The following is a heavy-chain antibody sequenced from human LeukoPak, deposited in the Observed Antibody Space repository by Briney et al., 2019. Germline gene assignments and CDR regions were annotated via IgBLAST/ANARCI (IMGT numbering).Heavy chain of an antibody. Sequence: GGSLRLSCAASGFTFNSYAMSWVRQAPGKGLEWVSTISGSGGSTYYADSVKGRFTISRDNSKNTLYLQMNSLKTEDTAVYYCTRGDYYDTSGYYFLFDYWAREPWSPSPQ. D-gene: IGHD3-22*01. CDR1: GFTFNSYA. CDR2: ISGSGGST. CDR3: TRGDYYDTSGYYFLFDY. V-gene: IGHV3-23*01. J-gene: IGHJ4*02.